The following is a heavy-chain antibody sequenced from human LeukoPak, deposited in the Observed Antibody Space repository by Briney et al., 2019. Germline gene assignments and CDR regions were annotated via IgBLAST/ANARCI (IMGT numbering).Heavy chain of an antibody. V-gene: IGHV3-23*01. Sequence: PGGSLRLSCAASGFTFSTCAMSWVRPAPGKGLEWVSAISTSGGGTYYGDSVKGRFTISRDNSQDTLYLQMSSLRAEDTAIYYCARSPTDNSREGVDYWGQGILVTVSS. CDR2: ISTSGGGT. CDR3: ARSPTDNSREGVDY. CDR1: GFTFSTCA. D-gene: IGHD1-1*01. J-gene: IGHJ4*01.